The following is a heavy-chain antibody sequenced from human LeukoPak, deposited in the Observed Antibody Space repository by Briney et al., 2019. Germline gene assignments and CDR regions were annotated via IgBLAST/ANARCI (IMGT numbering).Heavy chain of an antibody. CDR2: IIPILGIA. V-gene: IGHV1-69*04. Sequence: SVKVSCKASGGTFSSYAISWVRQAPGQGLEWMGRIIPILGIANYAQKFQGRVTITADKSTSTAYMELSSLRSEDTAVFYCARAGYYYDSSGYYPIDYWGQGTLVNVSS. J-gene: IGHJ4*02. CDR3: ARAGYYYDSSGYYPIDY. D-gene: IGHD3-22*01. CDR1: GGTFSSYA.